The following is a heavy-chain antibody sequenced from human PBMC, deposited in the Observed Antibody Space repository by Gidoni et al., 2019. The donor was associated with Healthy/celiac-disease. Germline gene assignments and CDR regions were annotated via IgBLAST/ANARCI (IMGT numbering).Heavy chain of an antibody. CDR2: ISSSSSTI. CDR3: GGGDIVVVPAAQSSDAFDI. CDR1: GFTFSSYS. D-gene: IGHD2-2*01. Sequence: EVQLVESGGGLVQPGGSLRLSCAASGFTFSSYSMNWVRQAPGKGLEWVSYISSSSSTIYYADSVKGRFTISRDNAKNSLYLQMNSLRAEDTAVYYCGGGDIVVVPAAQSSDAFDIWGQGTMVTVSS. J-gene: IGHJ3*02. V-gene: IGHV3-48*01.